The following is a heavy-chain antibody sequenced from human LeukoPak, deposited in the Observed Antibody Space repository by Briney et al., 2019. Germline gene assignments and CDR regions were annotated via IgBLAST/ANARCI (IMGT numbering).Heavy chain of an antibody. CDR3: AREWEPHKPFDY. CDR2: IIPSGGST. CDR1: GYTFTSYY. J-gene: IGHJ4*02. Sequence: ASVKVSCKASGYTFTSYYMHWVRQAPGQGLEWMGIIIPSGGSTSYAQKFQGRVTMTRDTSTSTVYMELSSLRSEDTAVYYCAREWEPHKPFDYWGQGTLVTVSS. V-gene: IGHV1-46*01. D-gene: IGHD1-26*01.